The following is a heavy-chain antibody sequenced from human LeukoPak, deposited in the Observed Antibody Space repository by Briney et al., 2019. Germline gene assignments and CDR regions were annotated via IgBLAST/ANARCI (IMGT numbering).Heavy chain of an antibody. J-gene: IGHJ4*02. CDR3: ATLMAHLDY. D-gene: IGHD2-8*01. Sequence: ASVKVSCKAFGYTFTDYYMHWVRQAPGQGLEWMGWINPNSGDTNYAQKFQGRVTMTRDTTISTAYMELSRLRSDDTAVFYCATLMAHLDYWGQGTLVTVSS. CDR2: INPNSGDT. V-gene: IGHV1-2*02. CDR1: GYTFTDYY.